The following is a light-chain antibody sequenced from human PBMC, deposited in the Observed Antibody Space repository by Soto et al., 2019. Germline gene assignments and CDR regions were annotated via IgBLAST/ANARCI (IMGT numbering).Light chain of an antibody. CDR2: YDN. V-gene: IGLV1-44*01. CDR1: SSNIGSNS. J-gene: IGLJ1*01. Sequence: QSVLTQPPSASGTPGQGVTISCSGSSSNIGSNSVNWYQQFPGRAPKLLMYYDNQRPSGVPERFSGSKSGTSASLAISGLQSEDEADYLCAAWDNTLDGFYLFGTGTKVTVL. CDR3: AAWDNTLDGFYL.